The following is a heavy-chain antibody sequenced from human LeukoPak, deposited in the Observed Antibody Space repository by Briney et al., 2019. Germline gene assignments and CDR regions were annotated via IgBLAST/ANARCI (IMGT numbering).Heavy chain of an antibody. CDR2: INPNSGGT. V-gene: IGHV1-2*02. CDR1: GYTFTGYY. Sequence: GASVKVSCKASGYTFTGYYMHWVRQAPGQGLEWMGWINPNSGGTNYAQKFQGRVTMTRDTSISTAYMELSRLRSDDTVVYYCARVSIAARPYFDYWGQGTLVTVSS. CDR3: ARVSIAARPYFDY. J-gene: IGHJ4*02. D-gene: IGHD6-6*01.